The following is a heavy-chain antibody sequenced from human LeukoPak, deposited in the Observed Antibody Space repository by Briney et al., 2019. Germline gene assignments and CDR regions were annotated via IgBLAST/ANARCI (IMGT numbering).Heavy chain of an antibody. Sequence: SETLSLTCTVSGDSISSYYWSWIRQPAGKGLEWIGYIYYSGSTNYNPSLKSRVTISVDTSKNQFSLKLSSVTAADTAVYYCARGAVYYDYVWGSYRYKWFDPWGQGTLVTVSS. CDR3: ARGAVYYDYVWGSYRYKWFDP. CDR2: IYYSGST. D-gene: IGHD3-16*02. CDR1: GDSISSYY. J-gene: IGHJ5*02. V-gene: IGHV4-59*01.